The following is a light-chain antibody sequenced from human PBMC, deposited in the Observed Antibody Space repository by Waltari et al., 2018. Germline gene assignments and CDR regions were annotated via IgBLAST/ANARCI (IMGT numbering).Light chain of an antibody. V-gene: IGLV2-11*01. CDR3: CSFAAGNTVI. J-gene: IGLJ2*01. CDR2: DVS. CDR1: SSDVGGYNS. Sequence: QSALTQPRSVSGSPGQSVTISCTGTSSDVGGYNSVSWYQQDPGKAPKLLIFDVSGRPSGVSDRFAGSKSGNTASLTISGLQAEDEADYHCCSFAAGNTVIVGGGTKLTVV.